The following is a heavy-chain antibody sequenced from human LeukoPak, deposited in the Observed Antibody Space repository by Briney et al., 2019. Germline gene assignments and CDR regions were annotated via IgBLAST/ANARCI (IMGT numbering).Heavy chain of an antibody. J-gene: IGHJ6*03. V-gene: IGHV3-7*01. Sequence: PGGSLRLSCAASEFMFSSYWMSWVRQAPGKGLEWVANIKQDGSERYNVDSVKGRFTISRDNAKNSLYLQMNSLRAEDTAVYYCARDPYSGSYGNYYYYFMDVWGKGTTVTISS. CDR2: IKQDGSER. CDR3: ARDPYSGSYGNYYYYFMDV. D-gene: IGHD1-26*01. CDR1: EFMFSSYW.